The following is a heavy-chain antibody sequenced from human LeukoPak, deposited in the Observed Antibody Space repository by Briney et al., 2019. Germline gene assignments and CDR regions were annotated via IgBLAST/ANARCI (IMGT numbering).Heavy chain of an antibody. D-gene: IGHD3-9*01. V-gene: IGHV3-30*02. CDR2: IRYVGSNK. CDR3: AKSAEILRYFDWLLAFDY. J-gene: IGHJ4*02. Sequence: GGSLRLSCAASGFTFSSYGMHWVRQAPGKGLEWVAFIRYVGSNKYYADSVKGRSTISRDNSKNTLYLQMNGLRAEDTAVYYCAKSAEILRYFDWLLAFDYWGQGTLVTVSS. CDR1: GFTFSSYG.